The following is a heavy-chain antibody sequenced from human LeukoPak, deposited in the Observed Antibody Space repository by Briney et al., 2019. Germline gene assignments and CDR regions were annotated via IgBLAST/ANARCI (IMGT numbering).Heavy chain of an antibody. CDR3: ATDHLFWGGRPFYCTNGVCNAFDI. D-gene: IGHD2-8*01. CDR1: GYTFTSYA. J-gene: IGHJ3*02. CDR2: INTNTGNP. Sequence: ASVKVSCKASGYTFTSYAMNWVRQAPGQGLEWMGWINTNTGNPTYAQGFTGRFVFSLDTSVSTAYLQISSLKAEDTAVYYCATDHLFWGGRPFYCTNGVCNAFDIWGQGTMVTVSS. V-gene: IGHV7-4-1*02.